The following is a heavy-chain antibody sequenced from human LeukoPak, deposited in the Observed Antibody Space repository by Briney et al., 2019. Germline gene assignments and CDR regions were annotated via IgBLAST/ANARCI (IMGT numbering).Heavy chain of an antibody. CDR2: INPKSGGT. CDR1: GYTFTNYY. D-gene: IGHD4-23*01. CDR3: ARDYGGNFGLDY. J-gene: IGHJ4*02. V-gene: IGHV1-2*06. Sequence: GASMKVSCKASGYTFTNYYMHWVRQAPGQGLEWMGRINPKSGGTNYPQKFQGRVTMTRDTFISTAYMEPSRLQSDDTAMYYCARDYGGNFGLDYWGQGTLVTVSS.